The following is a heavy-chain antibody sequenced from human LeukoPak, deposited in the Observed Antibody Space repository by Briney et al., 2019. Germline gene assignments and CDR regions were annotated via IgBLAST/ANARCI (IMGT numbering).Heavy chain of an antibody. D-gene: IGHD3-10*01. CDR2: ISGSGGST. Sequence: AGGSLRLSCAASGFTFSSYAMSWVRQAAGKGLEWVSAISGSGGSTYYADSVKGRFTISRDNSKNTLYLQMNSLRAEDTAVYYCAKSRVWFGELRWYYFDYWGQGTLVTVSS. V-gene: IGHV3-23*01. CDR1: GFTFSSYA. J-gene: IGHJ4*02. CDR3: AKSRVWFGELRWYYFDY.